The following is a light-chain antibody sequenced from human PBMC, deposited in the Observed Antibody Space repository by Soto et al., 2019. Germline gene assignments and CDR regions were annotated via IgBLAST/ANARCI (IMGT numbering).Light chain of an antibody. CDR1: QSVLYSSNNKNY. J-gene: IGKJ4*01. V-gene: IGKV4-1*01. CDR3: QQYSSSPLT. Sequence: DIVMTQSPDSLAVSLGERATINCKSSQSVLYSSNNKNYLAWYQQKPGQPPKLLIYWASTRESGVPDRFSGSGSGTDFTLTISSLQAEDVAVYYCQQYSSSPLTLGGGTKVDIK. CDR2: WAS.